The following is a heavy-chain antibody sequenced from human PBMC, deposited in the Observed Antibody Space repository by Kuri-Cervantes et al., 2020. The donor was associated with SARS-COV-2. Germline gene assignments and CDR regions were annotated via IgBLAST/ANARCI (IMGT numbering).Heavy chain of an antibody. D-gene: IGHD5-12*01. J-gene: IGHJ2*01. CDR1: GFTFSDYY. CDR2: ISSSGSTI. CDR3: ARVQPTHRGYSGYAPYFDL. Sequence: GGSLRLSCAASGFTFSDYYMSWIRQAPGKGLEWVSYISSSGSTIYYADSVKGRFTISRDNAKNTLYLQMNSLRAEDTAVYYCARVQPTHRGYSGYAPYFDLWGRGPLVPVSS. V-gene: IGHV3-11*01.